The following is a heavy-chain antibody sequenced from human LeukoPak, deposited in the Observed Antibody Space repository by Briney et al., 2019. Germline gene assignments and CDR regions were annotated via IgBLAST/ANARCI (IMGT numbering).Heavy chain of an antibody. CDR1: GVSISSYF. J-gene: IGHJ4*02. CDR3: ARAGTSGGLCDY. Sequence: SETLSLTCTVSGVSISSYFWSWVRQPAGKGLEWIGRIYTSGSTKYNPSLQSRVTMSLDTSKKQLSLNLGSVTAAVTAVYYCARAGTSGGLCDYWGQGILVTVSS. CDR2: IYTSGST. V-gene: IGHV4-4*07. D-gene: IGHD1-14*01.